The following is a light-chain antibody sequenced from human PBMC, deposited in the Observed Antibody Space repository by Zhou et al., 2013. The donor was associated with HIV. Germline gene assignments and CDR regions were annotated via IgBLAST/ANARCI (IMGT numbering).Light chain of an antibody. CDR2: KAS. J-gene: IGKJ1*01. CDR3: QQYSSYPWT. CDR1: QSIGNW. V-gene: IGKV1-5*03. Sequence: DIQMTQSPSSLSASVGASVTITCRASQSIGNWLAWYQQKPGKAPKLLIYKASNLESGVPSRFSGSGSGTEFTLTISSLQPDDFATYHCQQYSSYPWTFGQGTKVEIK.